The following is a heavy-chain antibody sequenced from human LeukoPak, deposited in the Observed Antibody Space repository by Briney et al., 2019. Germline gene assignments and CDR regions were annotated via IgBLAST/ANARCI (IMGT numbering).Heavy chain of an antibody. CDR2: INQGGSVK. J-gene: IGHJ4*02. CDR3: ARFGYSGWNLEY. Sequence: GGSLRLSCAASGFTFRDFWMTWVRQAPGKGLEWVANINQGGSVKYYVDSVKGRFTISRADAKSSLYVQMNSLRAEDTAVYYCARFGYSGWNLEYWGQGTLVTVSS. V-gene: IGHV3-7*01. CDR1: GFTFRDFW. D-gene: IGHD5-12*01.